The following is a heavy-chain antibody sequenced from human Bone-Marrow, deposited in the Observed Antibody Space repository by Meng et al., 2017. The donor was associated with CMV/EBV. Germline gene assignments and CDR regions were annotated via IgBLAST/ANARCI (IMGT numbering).Heavy chain of an antibody. CDR1: GGSISSYY. CDR3: ARGRLDFWSGYHNYYYGMDV. V-gene: IGHV4-59*01. CDR2: IYYSGST. Sequence: SETLSLTCTVPGGSISSYYWSWIRQPPGKGLEWIGYIYYSGSTNYNPSLKSRVTISVDTSKNQFSLKLSSVTAADTAVYYCARGRLDFWSGYHNYYYGMDVWGQGTTVTVSS. J-gene: IGHJ6*02. D-gene: IGHD3-3*01.